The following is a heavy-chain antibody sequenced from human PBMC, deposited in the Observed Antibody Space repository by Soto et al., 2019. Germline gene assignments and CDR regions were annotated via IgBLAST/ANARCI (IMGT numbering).Heavy chain of an antibody. CDR2: ISPNNGNT. D-gene: IGHD1-20*01. CDR1: GDSFTSYG. CDR3: ARDNLKTMFHGMDV. J-gene: IGHJ6*02. V-gene: IGHV1-18*01. Sequence: GASVKLSCKAPGDSFTSYGITWVRQEPGQGLEWMAWISPNNGNTNYAQKLQGRVAMTTDTSTSTAYMELRSLRSDDTAVYYCARDNLKTMFHGMDVWGQGTTVTVS.